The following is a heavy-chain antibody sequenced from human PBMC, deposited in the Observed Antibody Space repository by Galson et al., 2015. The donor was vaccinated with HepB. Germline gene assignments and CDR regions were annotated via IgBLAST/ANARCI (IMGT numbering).Heavy chain of an antibody. J-gene: IGHJ6*02. Sequence: LRLSCAASGFTVSSNYMSWVRQAPGKGLEWVSVIYSGGSTYYADSVKGRFTISRHNSKNTLYLQMNSLRAEDTAVYYCARVELDYYYYGMDVWGQGTTVTVSS. CDR3: ARVELDYYYYGMDV. D-gene: IGHD3-10*01. CDR1: GFTVSSNY. CDR2: IYSGGST. V-gene: IGHV3-53*04.